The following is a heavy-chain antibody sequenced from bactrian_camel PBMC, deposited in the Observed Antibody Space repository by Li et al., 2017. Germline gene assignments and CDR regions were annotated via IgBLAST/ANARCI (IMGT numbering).Heavy chain of an antibody. CDR2: IDSEGSS. CDR3: AADESWDCVMGRTIVEYTY. CDR1: GDTNNAYC. V-gene: IGHV3S53*01. D-gene: IGHD2*01. Sequence: HVQLVESGGGAVRAGGSLRLSCTLSGDTNNAYCVAWFRQAPGKEREELAAIDSEGSSTTVDSVKGRFTISQDNDKKSVYFDMTNLQPDDTAMYYCAADESWDCVMGRTIVEYTYWGQGTQVTVSS. J-gene: IGHJ4*01.